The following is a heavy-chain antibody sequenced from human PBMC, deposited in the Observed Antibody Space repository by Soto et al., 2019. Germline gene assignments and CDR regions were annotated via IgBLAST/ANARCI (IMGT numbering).Heavy chain of an antibody. CDR1: GFTFDDYA. D-gene: IGHD6-13*01. J-gene: IGHJ6*03. V-gene: IGHV3-9*01. Sequence: EVQLVESGGGLVQPGRSLRLSCAASGFTFDDYAMHWVRQAPGKGLEWVSGISWNGGSIGYADSVKGRFTISRDNAKNSLYLQMNSLRAEDTALYYCAKAPIAAAGGYYYMDVWGKGTTVTVSS. CDR2: ISWNGGSI. CDR3: AKAPIAAAGGYYYMDV.